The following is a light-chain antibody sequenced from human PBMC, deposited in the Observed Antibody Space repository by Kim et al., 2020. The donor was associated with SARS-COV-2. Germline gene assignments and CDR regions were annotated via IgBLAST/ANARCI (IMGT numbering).Light chain of an antibody. CDR1: SLRIYY. CDR3: NSRDSSGNHWV. Sequence: SSELTQDPAVSVALGQTVRITCQGDSLRIYYASWYQQRPGQAPVPVIYGKNSWPSGIPDRFSGSSSGNTASLSIPGAQAEDEADYYCNSRDSSGNHWVFG. V-gene: IGLV3-19*01. J-gene: IGLJ3*02. CDR2: GKN.